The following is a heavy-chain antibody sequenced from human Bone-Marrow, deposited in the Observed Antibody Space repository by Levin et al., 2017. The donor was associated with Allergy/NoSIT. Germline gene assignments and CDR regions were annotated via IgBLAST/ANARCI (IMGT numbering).Heavy chain of an antibody. CDR3: ARRLTLGYADLWRAYAMDV. D-gene: IGHD5-12*01. CDR1: GFTFSQHW. V-gene: IGHV3-7*01. Sequence: GGSLRLSCAGSGFTFSQHWMTWVRQAPGKGLEWVANIKQDGSETYYVDSVKGRFTVSRDNINNSMSLQINNVGADDTAVYYCARRLTLGYADLWRAYAMDVWGPGTTVTVSS. CDR2: IKQDGSET. J-gene: IGHJ6*02.